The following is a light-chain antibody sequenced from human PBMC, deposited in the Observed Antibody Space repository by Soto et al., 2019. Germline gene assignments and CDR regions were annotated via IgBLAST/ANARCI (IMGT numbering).Light chain of an antibody. Sequence: EIVMTQSPAPLALSPGQRATLSCSTSQSVISKFAWYQQKPGQAPRLLIYAASTRATGIPAKFSGSGSGTEFTLTSSTLQSDDSAVYYSQQYKNCPPLTVGGGTEVEIK. CDR3: QQYKNCPPLT. V-gene: IGKV3-15*01. CDR2: AAS. CDR1: QSVISK. J-gene: IGKJ4*02.